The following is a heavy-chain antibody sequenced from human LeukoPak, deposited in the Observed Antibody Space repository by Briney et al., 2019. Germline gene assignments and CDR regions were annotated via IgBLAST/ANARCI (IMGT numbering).Heavy chain of an antibody. CDR3: ARVRGYCSSTSCYRFDY. J-gene: IGHJ4*02. Sequence: ASVKVSCKASGYTFTSYYMHWVRQAPGQGLEWMGIINPSGGSTSYAQKSQGRVTMTRDTSTSTVYMELSSLRSEDTAVYYCARVRGYCSSTSCYRFDYWGQGTLVTVSS. D-gene: IGHD2-2*02. CDR2: INPSGGST. CDR1: GYTFTSYY. V-gene: IGHV1-46*01.